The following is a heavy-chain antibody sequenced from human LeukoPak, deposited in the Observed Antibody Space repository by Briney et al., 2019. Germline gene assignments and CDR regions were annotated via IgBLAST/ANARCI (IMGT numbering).Heavy chain of an antibody. Sequence: ASVKVSCKASGGTFSSYTMNWVRQAPGQGLEWMGRINPILGIANYAQKFQGRVTITADKPTSTAYMELSSLRSEDKAVYYCARGTHYYDRKPKLSAENYGMDVWGQRATGTVSS. J-gene: IGHJ6*02. CDR2: INPILGIA. V-gene: IGHV1-69*02. D-gene: IGHD3-22*01. CDR3: ARGTHYYDRKPKLSAENYGMDV. CDR1: GGTFSSYT.